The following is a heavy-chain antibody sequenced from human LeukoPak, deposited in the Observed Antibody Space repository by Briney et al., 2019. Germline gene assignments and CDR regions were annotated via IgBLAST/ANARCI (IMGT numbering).Heavy chain of an antibody. V-gene: IGHV3-53*01. CDR3: ARASLVWFGEHWYFDL. CDR1: GFTVSGNY. Sequence: GGSLRLSCAASGFTVSGNYMSWVRQAPGKGLEWISVIYSGGSTYYADSVKGRFTISRDNSKNTLYLQMNSLRAEDTAVYYCARASLVWFGEHWYFDLWGRGTLVTVSS. J-gene: IGHJ2*01. CDR2: IYSGGST. D-gene: IGHD3-10*01.